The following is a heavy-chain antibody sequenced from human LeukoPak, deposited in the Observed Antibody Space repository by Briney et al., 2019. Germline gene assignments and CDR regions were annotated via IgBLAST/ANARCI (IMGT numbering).Heavy chain of an antibody. CDR3: TRVLFRVYYGSGSYPYYFDY. CDR2: IKSKTDGGTT. CDR1: GFTFSNAW. J-gene: IGHJ4*02. V-gene: IGHV3-15*01. Sequence: GGSLRLSCAASGFTFSNAWMSWVRQAPGKGLEWVGRIKSKTDGGTTDYAAPVKGRFTISRDDSKNTLYLQMTSLKTEDTAVYHCTRVLFRVYYGSGSYPYYFDYWGQGTLVTVSS. D-gene: IGHD3-10*01.